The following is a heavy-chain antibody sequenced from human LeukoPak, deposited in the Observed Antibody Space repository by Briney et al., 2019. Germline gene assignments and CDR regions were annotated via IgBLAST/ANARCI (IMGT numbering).Heavy chain of an antibody. CDR3: ARGGYCSGGSCLSDYFDY. D-gene: IGHD2-15*01. CDR1: GFTFSSYA. J-gene: IGHJ4*02. CDR2: IRYDGSNK. Sequence: GGSLRLSCTASGFTFSSYAIHWVRQAPGKGLEWVAFIRYDGSNKYYADSVKGRFTISRDNAKNTLYLQMNSLRAEDTAVYYCARGGYCSGGSCLSDYFDYWGQGTLVTVSS. V-gene: IGHV3-30*02.